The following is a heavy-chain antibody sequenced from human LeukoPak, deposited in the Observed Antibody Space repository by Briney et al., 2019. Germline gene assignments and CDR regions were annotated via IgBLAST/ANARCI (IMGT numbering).Heavy chain of an antibody. CDR3: AKDKNDYGDLNYFDY. V-gene: IGHV3-23*01. CDR1: GYTFSIYA. Sequence: GGSLRLSCAASGYTFSIYAMSWVRQAPGKGLEWVSGISAGGGSTYYADSVKGRFTISRDNSKNTLYLQMNSLRAEDTAVYYCAKDKNDYGDLNYFDYWGQGTLVTVSS. D-gene: IGHD4-17*01. J-gene: IGHJ4*02. CDR2: ISAGGGST.